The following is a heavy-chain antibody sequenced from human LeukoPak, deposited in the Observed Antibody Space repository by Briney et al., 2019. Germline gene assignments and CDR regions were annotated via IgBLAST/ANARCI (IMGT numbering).Heavy chain of an antibody. Sequence: SGGSLRLSCAASGFTFSSYAMHWVRQAPGKGLEWVAVISYDGSNKYYADSVKGRFTISRDNSKNTLYLQMNSLRAEDTAVYYCARAGLDTAMVRRSFPFDYWGQGTLVTVSS. V-gene: IGHV3-30-3*01. D-gene: IGHD5-18*01. CDR3: ARAGLDTAMVRRSFPFDY. J-gene: IGHJ4*02. CDR2: ISYDGSNK. CDR1: GFTFSSYA.